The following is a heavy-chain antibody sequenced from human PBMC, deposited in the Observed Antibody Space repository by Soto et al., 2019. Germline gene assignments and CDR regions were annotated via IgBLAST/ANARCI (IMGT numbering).Heavy chain of an antibody. CDR3: ARVRDWNYVSPFDY. CDR1: GGSISSSY. Sequence: SETLSLTCTVSGGSISSSYWSWIRQPPGKGLECIGYIGYIGSTNYNPTLKSRVTMSVDMSKNQCSLNLSSVTAADTAVYYCARVRDWNYVSPFDYWGQGTPVTVS. V-gene: IGHV4-59*01. CDR2: IGYIGST. D-gene: IGHD1-7*01. J-gene: IGHJ4*02.